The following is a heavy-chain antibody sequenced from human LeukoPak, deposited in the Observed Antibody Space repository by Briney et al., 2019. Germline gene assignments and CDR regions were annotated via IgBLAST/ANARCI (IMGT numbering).Heavy chain of an antibody. CDR2: IRNEGSNT. J-gene: IGHJ4*02. Sequence: GGSLRLSCAASGFTFISYGMRSVRQAPGKGLEWVAFIRNEGSNTYYAESVKDRFTISRDKSKNTLYLQMNSLRAEDTAVYYCAKDRLVGATTFSYWGQGTLVTVSS. CDR3: AKDRLVGATTFSY. CDR1: GFTFISYG. V-gene: IGHV3-30*02. D-gene: IGHD1-26*01.